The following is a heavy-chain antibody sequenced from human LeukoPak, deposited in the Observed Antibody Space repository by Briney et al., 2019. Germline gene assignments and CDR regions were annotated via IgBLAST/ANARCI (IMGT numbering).Heavy chain of an antibody. CDR1: GDSVSSNSAA. V-gene: IGHV6-1*01. Sequence: SQTLSLTCAISGDSVSSNSAAWNWLRQSPSRGLEWLGRTYYRSKWYNDYAVSVKSRITINPDTSKNQFSLQLNSVTPEDTAVYYCARDPAYDFWSGYYTDPNFDYWGQGTLVTVSS. CDR2: TYYRSKWYN. CDR3: ARDPAYDFWSGYYTDPNFDY. D-gene: IGHD3-3*01. J-gene: IGHJ4*02.